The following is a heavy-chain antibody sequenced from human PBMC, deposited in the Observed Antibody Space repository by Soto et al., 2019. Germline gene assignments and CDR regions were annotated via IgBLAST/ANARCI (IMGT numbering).Heavy chain of an antibody. Sequence: SETQSLTSTVSGGNIRSYGWSWIRQPPGKGLEWIGYIYYSGSTNYNPSLKSRVTISVDTSKNSLYLQMNSLRAEDTALYYCAKDSSGWYYYYGMDVWGQGTTVTVSS. J-gene: IGHJ6*02. V-gene: IGHV4-59*01. CDR3: AKDSSGWYYYYGMDV. D-gene: IGHD6-19*01. CDR2: IYYSGST. CDR1: GGNIRSYG.